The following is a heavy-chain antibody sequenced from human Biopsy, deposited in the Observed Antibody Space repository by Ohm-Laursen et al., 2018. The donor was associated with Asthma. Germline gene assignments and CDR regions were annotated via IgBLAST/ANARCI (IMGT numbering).Heavy chain of an antibody. CDR1: GAYIGSRDHH. CDR3: ARVASYGDLYFGIDV. CDR2: VFWSGTT. J-gene: IGHJ6*02. D-gene: IGHD4-17*01. V-gene: IGHV4-30-4*02. Sequence: SDTLSLTCTVGGAYIGSRDHHWSWIRQSPGTGLEWLGFVFWSGTTHYNRSLERRLSISIDTTRNEFSMTLRSVTAADTAVYFCARVASYGDLYFGIDVWGPGTTVSVS.